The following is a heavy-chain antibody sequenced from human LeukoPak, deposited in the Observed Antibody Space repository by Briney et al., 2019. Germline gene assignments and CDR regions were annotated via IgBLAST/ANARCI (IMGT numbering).Heavy chain of an antibody. CDR2: IYYTGRT. D-gene: IGHD3-3*01. V-gene: IGHV4-39*01. Sequence: SETLSLTCTVSGGSISSSSYNWGWIRQPPGKGLEWIGNIYYTGRTYYNPSLKSRVTISVDTSKNQFSLKLSSVTAADTAVYYCARGKNDFWSGYYTTPPDYWGQGTLVTVSS. J-gene: IGHJ4*02. CDR1: GGSISSSSYN. CDR3: ARGKNDFWSGYYTTPPDY.